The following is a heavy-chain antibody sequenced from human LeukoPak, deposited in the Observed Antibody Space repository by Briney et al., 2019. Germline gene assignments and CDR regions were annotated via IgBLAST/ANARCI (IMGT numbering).Heavy chain of an antibody. CDR3: ARGGPGTGMDY. CDR2: IDNDEITT. V-gene: IGHV3-74*01. J-gene: IGHJ4*02. D-gene: IGHD1-1*01. Sequence: GGSLRLSCVASGFTFSSLWMHWVRQAPGKGLVWVSRIDNDEITTTYADSVKGRFTISRDNAKNTLYLQMNSLRAEDTAVYYCARGGPGTGMDYWGRGALVTVSS. CDR1: GFTFSSLW.